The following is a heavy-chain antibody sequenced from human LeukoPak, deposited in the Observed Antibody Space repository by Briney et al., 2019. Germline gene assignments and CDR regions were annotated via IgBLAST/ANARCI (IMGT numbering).Heavy chain of an antibody. V-gene: IGHV3-23*01. CDR3: AKDRYGDYSFEY. CDR2: ISGSGSDT. CDR1: GFTFSRFA. Sequence: GGCLRLSCAASGFTFSRFAMSWVRQAPGKGLEWVSAISGSGSDTYYADSVKGRFTVPRDNSKNTLYLQMNSLRAEDTALYYCAKDRYGDYSFEYWGQGTLVTVSS. D-gene: IGHD4-17*01. J-gene: IGHJ4*02.